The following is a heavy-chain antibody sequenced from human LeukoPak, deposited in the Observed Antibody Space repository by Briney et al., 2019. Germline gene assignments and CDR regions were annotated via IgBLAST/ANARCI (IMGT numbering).Heavy chain of an antibody. CDR2: IYYSGNT. D-gene: IGHD5-18*01. J-gene: IGHJ4*02. CDR3: AREVRDTALLDY. V-gene: IGHV4-59*01. CDR1: GGSISGYY. Sequence: SETLSLTCTVSGGSISGYYWVWIRQPPGKGLEWIGYIYYSGNTNYNPSLKSRVTISVDTSKNQFSLKLSSATAADTAVYYCAREVRDTALLDYWGQGTLVTVSS.